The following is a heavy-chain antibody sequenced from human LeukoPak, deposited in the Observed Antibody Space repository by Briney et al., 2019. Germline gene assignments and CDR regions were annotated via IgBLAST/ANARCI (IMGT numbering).Heavy chain of an antibody. CDR3: AKDSELFYYGFGTDY. D-gene: IGHD3-10*01. CDR2: INPNSGGT. CDR1: GYSFTAYY. V-gene: IGHV1-2*02. J-gene: IGHJ4*02. Sequence: ASVKVSCKASGYSFTAYYMHWVRQAPGQGLEWMGWINPNSGGTNYAQKFQGRVTMTRDTSISTAYMELSRLRSDDTAVYYCAKDSELFYYGFGTDYWGQGTPVTVSS.